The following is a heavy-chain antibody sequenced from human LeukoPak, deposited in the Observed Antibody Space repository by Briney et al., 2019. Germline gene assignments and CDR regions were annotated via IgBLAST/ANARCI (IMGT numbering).Heavy chain of an antibody. CDR1: GFTFSLYW. CDR3: ARGGCTDVNCYSGGY. J-gene: IGHJ4*02. Sequence: GGSLRLSCAASGFTFSLYWMHWVRQAPGKGLVWVSRINSDGSSIRYADSVKGRFTISRDSAKKTVYLQMNSLRVEDTAVYYCARGGCTDVNCYSGGYWGQGTLVTVSS. D-gene: IGHD2-21*02. V-gene: IGHV3-74*01. CDR2: INSDGSSI.